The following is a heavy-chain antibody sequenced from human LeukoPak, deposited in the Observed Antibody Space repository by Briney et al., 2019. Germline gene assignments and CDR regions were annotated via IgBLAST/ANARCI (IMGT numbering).Heavy chain of an antibody. D-gene: IGHD6-6*01. CDR2: IYYSGST. CDR1: GGSISSSSYY. J-gene: IGHJ5*02. CDR3: ARVRYSSSSVWFDP. V-gene: IGHV4-39*07. Sequence: PSETLSLTCTVSGGSISSSSYYWGWIRQPPGKGLEWIGSIYYSGSTYYNPSLKSRVTISVDTSKNPFSLKLSSVTAADTAVYYCARVRYSSSSVWFDPWGQGTLVTVSS.